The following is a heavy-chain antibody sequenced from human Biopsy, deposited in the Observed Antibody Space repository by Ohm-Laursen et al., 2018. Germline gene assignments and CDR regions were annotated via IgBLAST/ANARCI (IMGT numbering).Heavy chain of an antibody. CDR2: ISYSGTT. V-gene: IGHV4-31*01. D-gene: IGHD3-22*01. J-gene: IGHJ2*01. Sequence: TLSLTCTVSGGPIGGGEYYWNWIRQHPGKGLGWIGLISYSGTTFYNPSLESLLTISIDTSKNHLSLNLRSVTAADTAVYYCARGVPHYDGSGFPLAGYWYFDLWGRGTLVTVSS. CDR3: ARGVPHYDGSGFPLAGYWYFDL. CDR1: GGPIGGGEYY.